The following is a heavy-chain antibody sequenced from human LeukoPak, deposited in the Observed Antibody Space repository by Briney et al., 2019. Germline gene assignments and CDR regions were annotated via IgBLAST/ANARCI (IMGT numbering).Heavy chain of an antibody. V-gene: IGHV3-23*01. CDR1: GFTFSSYA. D-gene: IGHD1/OR15-1a*01. CDR3: AVSNNGFFDI. J-gene: IGHJ3*02. Sequence: PGGSLRLSCAASGFTFSSYAMSWVRQAPGKGLEWVSAISGSGGSTYYADSVKGRFTISRDNATNSLYLQMNSLRAEDTAVYYCAVSNNGFFDIWGQGTMVTVSS. CDR2: ISGSGGST.